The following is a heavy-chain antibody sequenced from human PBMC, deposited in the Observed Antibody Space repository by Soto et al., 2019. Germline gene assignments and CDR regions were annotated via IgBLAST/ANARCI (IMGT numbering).Heavy chain of an antibody. CDR2: IIPIFGTA. D-gene: IGHD2-15*01. Sequence: QVQLVQSGAEVKKPGSSVTVSCRTSGGTFSSYTINWVRQAPGQGLEWMGGIIPIFGTAVYAQKFQDRVTIIADESASTAYMELSSLRSEDTAVYYCATEAVADTTVDYWGQGTLVTVSS. V-gene: IGHV1-69*12. CDR3: ATEAVADTTVDY. J-gene: IGHJ4*02. CDR1: GGTFSSYT.